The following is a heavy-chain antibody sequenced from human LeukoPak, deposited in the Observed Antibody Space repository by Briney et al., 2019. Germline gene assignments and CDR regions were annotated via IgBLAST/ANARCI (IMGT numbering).Heavy chain of an antibody. Sequence: ASVKVSCKASGGTFSSYAISWVRQPPGQGLEWMGGIIPSFGTANYAQKFQGRVTITTDESTSTAYMELSSLRSEDTAVYCCARSAAIRADYYYYYMDVWGKGTTVTVSS. CDR3: ARSAAIRADYYYYYMDV. D-gene: IGHD2-2*02. CDR1: GGTFSSYA. CDR2: IIPSFGTA. V-gene: IGHV1-69*05. J-gene: IGHJ6*03.